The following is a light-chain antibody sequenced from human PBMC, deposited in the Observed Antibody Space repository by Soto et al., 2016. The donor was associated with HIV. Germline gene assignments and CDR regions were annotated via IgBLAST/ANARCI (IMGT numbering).Light chain of an antibody. Sequence: IVMTQSPLSLPVTLGQPASISCRSSQSLVHSDGNTYLNWLHQRPGQSPRRLIYNVSNRDSGVPDRFSGSGSGTDFTLKISRVEAEDVGVYYCMQGTLWWTFGQGTKVEIK. V-gene: IGKV2-30*02. CDR1: QSLVHSDGNTY. CDR2: NVS. CDR3: MQGTLWWT. J-gene: IGKJ1*01.